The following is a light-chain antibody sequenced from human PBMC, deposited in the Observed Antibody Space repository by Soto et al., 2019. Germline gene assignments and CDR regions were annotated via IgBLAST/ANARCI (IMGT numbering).Light chain of an antibody. J-gene: IGKJ4*01. Sequence: DIVMTQSPDSLAVSLGERATINCRSSQSVLFSSNNNNYLAWYQQKPGQPPKLLLYWASTRQSGVPDRFSGSGSGTDFTLTISSLQAEDVAVYYCQQYYSTPLTFGGGTKVEIK. V-gene: IGKV4-1*01. CDR2: WAS. CDR1: QSVLFSSNNNNY. CDR3: QQYYSTPLT.